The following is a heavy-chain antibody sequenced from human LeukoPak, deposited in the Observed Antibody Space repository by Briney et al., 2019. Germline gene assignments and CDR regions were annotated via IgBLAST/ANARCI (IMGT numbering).Heavy chain of an antibody. D-gene: IGHD2/OR15-2a*01. CDR2: ISYDGSNK. V-gene: IGHV3-30*04. CDR3: AVSLSSPGGFDY. J-gene: IGHJ4*02. CDR1: GFTFSSYA. Sequence: GGSLRLSCAASGFTFSSYAMHWVRQAPGKGLEWVGVISYDGSNKYYADPVKGRFTISRDNSKNTLYLQMNSLRAEDTAVYYCAVSLSSPGGFDYWGQGTLVTVSS.